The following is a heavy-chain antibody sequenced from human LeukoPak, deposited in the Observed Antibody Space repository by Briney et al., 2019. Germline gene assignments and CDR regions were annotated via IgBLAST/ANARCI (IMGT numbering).Heavy chain of an antibody. CDR1: GYTFTYNY. Sequence: GASVKVSCKASGYTFTYNYLHWVRQAPGQGLEWMGMIYPRDGSTSYAQNFQGRVTVTRDTSTTTVYMELSSLRSEDTAVYYCARDREEYYYYGMDVWGQGTTVTVSS. CDR3: ARDREEYYYYGMDV. J-gene: IGHJ6*02. CDR2: IYPRDGST. V-gene: IGHV1-46*01.